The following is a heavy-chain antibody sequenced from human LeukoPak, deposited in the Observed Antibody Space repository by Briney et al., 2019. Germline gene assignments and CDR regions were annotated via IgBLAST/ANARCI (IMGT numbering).Heavy chain of an antibody. V-gene: IGHV1-2*02. CDR1: GYTFTGYY. Sequence: VSVKVSCKASGYTFTGYYMHWVRQAPGQGLEWMGWINPNSGGTNYAQKFQGRVTMTRDTSISTAYMELSRLRSDDTAVYYCARIYYDILTGSQEADYWGQGTLVTVSS. CDR2: INPNSGGT. CDR3: ARIYYDILTGSQEADY. D-gene: IGHD3-9*01. J-gene: IGHJ4*02.